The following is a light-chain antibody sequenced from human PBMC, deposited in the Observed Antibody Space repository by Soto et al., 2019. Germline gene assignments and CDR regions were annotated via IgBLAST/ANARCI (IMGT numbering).Light chain of an antibody. CDR3: QQSYSTPWT. Sequence: DIPMTQSPSSLSASVGDRVTITCRASQGISNFLNWYQRKPGKAPKLLIYDTSSLQRVVPSGFSGSGSGTDFTLTISSLQPEDSATYYCQQSYSTPWTFGQGTKVEIK. CDR1: QGISNF. J-gene: IGKJ1*01. V-gene: IGKV1-39*01. CDR2: DTS.